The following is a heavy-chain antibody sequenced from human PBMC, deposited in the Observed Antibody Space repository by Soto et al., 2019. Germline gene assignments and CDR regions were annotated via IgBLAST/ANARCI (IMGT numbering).Heavy chain of an antibody. CDR3: ASGRVEAADSAWFDP. D-gene: IGHD6-13*01. CDR2: ISGGGDST. V-gene: IGHV3-23*01. Sequence: EVQLLESGGGLVQPGGSLRLSCAASGFTFSSYGMSWVRQAPGKGLEWVSGISGGGDSTYYADSVKGRFTISRDNSKNTPYLQMNSMRAADTAVYYCASGRVEAADSAWFDPWGQGTLVTVSS. CDR1: GFTFSSYG. J-gene: IGHJ5*02.